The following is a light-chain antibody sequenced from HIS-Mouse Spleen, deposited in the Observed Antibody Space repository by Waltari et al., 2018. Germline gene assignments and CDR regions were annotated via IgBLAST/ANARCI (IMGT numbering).Light chain of an antibody. CDR2: GAS. Sequence: EIVMTQSPATLSVYPGERATLYCRASQSVSSNLAWYQQKPGQAPRLLIYGASTRATGIPARFSGSGSGTEFTLTISSMQSEDFAVYYCQQYNNWPPYTFGQGTKLEIK. V-gene: IGKV3-15*01. CDR3: QQYNNWPPYT. J-gene: IGKJ2*01. CDR1: QSVSSN.